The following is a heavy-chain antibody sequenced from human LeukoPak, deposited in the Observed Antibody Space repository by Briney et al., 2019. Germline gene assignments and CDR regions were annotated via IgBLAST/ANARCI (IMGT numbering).Heavy chain of an antibody. CDR2: ISSSSSYI. J-gene: IGHJ3*02. CDR1: GFTFSSYS. CDR3: ARDLRSSSWGNDAFDI. D-gene: IGHD6-13*01. V-gene: IGHV3-21*01. Sequence: PGGSLRLSCAASGFTFSSYSMNWVRQAPGKGLEWVSSISSSSSYIYYADSVKGRFTISRDNAKNSLYLQMNSLRAEDTAVYYCARDLRSSSWGNDAFDIWGQGTMVTVSS.